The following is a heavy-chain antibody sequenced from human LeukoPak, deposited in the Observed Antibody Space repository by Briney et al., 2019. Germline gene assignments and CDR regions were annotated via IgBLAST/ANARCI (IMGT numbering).Heavy chain of an antibody. J-gene: IGHJ4*02. CDR1: GFTFSSYA. D-gene: IGHD6-19*01. CDR3: ARGWKKAVAGTDYFDY. CDR2: ISYDGSNK. Sequence: SGGFLRLSCAASGFTFSSYAMHWVRQAPGKGLEWVAVISYDGSNKYYADSVKGRFTISRDNSKNTLYLQMNSLRAEDTAVYYCARGWKKAVAGTDYFDYWGQGTLVTVSS. V-gene: IGHV3-30-3*01.